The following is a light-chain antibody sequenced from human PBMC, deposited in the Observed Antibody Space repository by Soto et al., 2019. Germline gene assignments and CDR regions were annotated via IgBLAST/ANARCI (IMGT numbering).Light chain of an antibody. CDR2: MAS. V-gene: IGKV1-5*03. Sequence: DIPMTQSPSTLSASVGDRITITCRASQSISSSLAWYQQKPGKAPKLLIYMASNLQSGVPSRFGGAGSGTEFTLTISSLQPDDFATYYCQQYNTYSRTFGQGTKVEI. CDR3: QQYNTYSRT. J-gene: IGKJ1*01. CDR1: QSISSS.